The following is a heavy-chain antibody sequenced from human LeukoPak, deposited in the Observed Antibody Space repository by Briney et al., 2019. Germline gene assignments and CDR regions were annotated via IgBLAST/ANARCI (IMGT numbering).Heavy chain of an antibody. CDR1: GGSISSYH. D-gene: IGHD3-10*01. V-gene: IGHV4-59*12. CDR2: IYYTGST. Sequence: SETLSLTCTVSGGSISSYHWSWIRQPPGKGLEWIGYIYYTGSTNYNPPLKSRVTISVDTSKNQFSLKLSSVTAADTAVYYCASSTEWFGELYLWGQGTLVTVSS. J-gene: IGHJ5*02. CDR3: ASSTEWFGELYL.